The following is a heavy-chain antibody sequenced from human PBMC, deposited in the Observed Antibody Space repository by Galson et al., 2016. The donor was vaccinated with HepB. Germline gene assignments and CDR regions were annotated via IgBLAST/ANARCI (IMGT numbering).Heavy chain of an antibody. CDR2: VSFSGST. D-gene: IGHD1-14*01. Sequence: SETLSLTCTVSGVSVSSYYWSWIRQPPGEGLEWIANVSFSGSTIYNPSLNSRVTISVDTSMNQFSLELVSVSAADTAVYYCARGGGSPYHDHESDNWGQGTLVTVSS. CDR3: ARGGGSPYHDHESDN. CDR1: GVSVSSYY. J-gene: IGHJ4*02. V-gene: IGHV4-59*02.